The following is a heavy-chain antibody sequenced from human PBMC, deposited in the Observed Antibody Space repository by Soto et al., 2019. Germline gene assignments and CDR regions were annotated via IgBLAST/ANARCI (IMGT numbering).Heavy chain of an antibody. CDR2: INSDGTTT. Sequence: EVQLVESGGGLVQPGGSLRLSCAASGFTFTSNWMHWVRQAPGKGLVWVSRINSDGTTTTYADSVKGRFTISRDNAKNTLYLQVNSLGGEDTAVYYCTSGGATGAGIYHFENWGQGTLVTVSS. V-gene: IGHV3-74*01. CDR1: GFTFTSNW. D-gene: IGHD3-10*01. CDR3: TSGGATGAGIYHFEN. J-gene: IGHJ4*02.